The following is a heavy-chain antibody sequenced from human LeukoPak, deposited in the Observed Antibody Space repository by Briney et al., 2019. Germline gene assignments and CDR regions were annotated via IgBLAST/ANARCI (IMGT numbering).Heavy chain of an antibody. CDR3: ARDGIRRTPLRAFDI. J-gene: IGHJ3*02. Sequence: ASVKVSCKASGYTFTSYGISWVRQAPGQGLEWMGWISAYNGNTNYPQKLQGRVTMTTDTSTSTAYMELRSLRSDDTAVYYCARDGIRRTPLRAFDIWGQGTMVTVSS. D-gene: IGHD1-1*01. V-gene: IGHV1-18*01. CDR1: GYTFTSYG. CDR2: ISAYNGNT.